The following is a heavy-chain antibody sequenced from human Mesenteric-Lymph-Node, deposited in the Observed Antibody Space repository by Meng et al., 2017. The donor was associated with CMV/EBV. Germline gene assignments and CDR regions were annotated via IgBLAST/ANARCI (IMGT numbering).Heavy chain of an antibody. CDR1: GFSFSSYS. Sequence: GESLKISCAASGFSFSSYSMTWVRQAPGKGLEWVSTISSTNGRTYYADSVKGRFTISRDNSKNTLYLQMNSLRPDDTAIYYCAKPENWSLRDYWGQGTLVTVSS. D-gene: IGHD1-1*01. CDR2: ISSTNGRT. CDR3: AKPENWSLRDY. V-gene: IGHV3-23*01. J-gene: IGHJ4*02.